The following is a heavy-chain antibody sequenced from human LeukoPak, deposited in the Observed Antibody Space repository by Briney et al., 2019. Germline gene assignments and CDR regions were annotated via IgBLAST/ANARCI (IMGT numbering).Heavy chain of an antibody. D-gene: IGHD2-21*02. CDR3: RVSKGYCGGDCYSDY. CDR1: GYTFAGYY. V-gene: IGHV1-2*02. Sequence: ASVKVSCKASGYTFAGYYVHWVRQAPGQGLEWMGWINPNSGGTNYAQKFQGRVTMTRDTSISTAYMELSRLRSDDSAVYYTRVSKGYCGGDCYSDYWGQGTLVTVSS. CDR2: INPNSGGT. J-gene: IGHJ4*02.